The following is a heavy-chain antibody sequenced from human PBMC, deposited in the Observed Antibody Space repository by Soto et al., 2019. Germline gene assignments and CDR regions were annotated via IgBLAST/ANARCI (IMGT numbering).Heavy chain of an antibody. Sequence: PSETLSLTCTVSGGSISSYYWSWIRQPPGKGLEWIGYIYYSGSTNYNPSLKSRVTISVDTSKNQFSLKLSSVTAADTAVYYCAVTDILTRYPRYWGQGTLVTVSS. D-gene: IGHD3-9*01. CDR3: AVTDILTRYPRY. J-gene: IGHJ4*02. V-gene: IGHV4-59*01. CDR1: GGSISSYY. CDR2: IYYSGST.